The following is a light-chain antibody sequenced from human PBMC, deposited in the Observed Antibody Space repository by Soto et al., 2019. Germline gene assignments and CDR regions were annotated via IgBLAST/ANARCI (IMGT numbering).Light chain of an antibody. CDR2: KVS. V-gene: IGKV2-30*02. Sequence: DVVLTQSPLSLPVTLGQPASISCRSSQSLVHSDGNTYLSWFQQRPGQSPRRLIYKVSNWDSGVPDRFSGSGSGTDFTLKISRVEAEDVAMYYCQPYGSLPLTFGGGTKVDIK. CDR1: QSLVHSDGNTY. CDR3: QPYGSLPLT. J-gene: IGKJ4*01.